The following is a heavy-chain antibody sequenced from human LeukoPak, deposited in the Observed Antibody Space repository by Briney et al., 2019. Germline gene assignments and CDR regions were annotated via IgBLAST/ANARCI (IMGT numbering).Heavy chain of an antibody. CDR3: ATHVWSGWYDYFDY. CDR2: INHSGST. D-gene: IGHD3-3*02. Sequence: GSLRLSCAASGFTFSSYAMSWIRQPPGKGLEWIGEINHSGSTNYNPSLKSRVTMSVDTSQDQFSLSLSSVTAADTAIYYCATHVWSGWYDYFDYWGQGALVTVSS. V-gene: IGHV4-34*08. CDR1: GFTFSSYA. J-gene: IGHJ4*02.